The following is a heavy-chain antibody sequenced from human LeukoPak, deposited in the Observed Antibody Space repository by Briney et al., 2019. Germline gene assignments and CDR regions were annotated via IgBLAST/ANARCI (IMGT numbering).Heavy chain of an antibody. CDR3: ARRGSGYHTNSDY. J-gene: IGHJ4*02. CDR2: LHHSGST. Sequence: PSETLSLTCTVSGGSIINSNYYWDWIRQPPGKGLEWIGGLHHSGSTYYNPSLKSRVTVSVDTSKNHFSLKLSSVTAADTAVYYCARRGSGYHTNSDYWGQGTLVTVSS. D-gene: IGHD6-19*01. V-gene: IGHV4-39*02. CDR1: GGSIINSNYY.